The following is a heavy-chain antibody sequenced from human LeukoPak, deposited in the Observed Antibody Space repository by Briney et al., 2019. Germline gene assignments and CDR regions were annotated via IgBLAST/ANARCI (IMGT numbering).Heavy chain of an antibody. CDR3: ARAYSGSDAFDI. J-gene: IGHJ3*02. V-gene: IGHV4-59*01. CDR2: IYYSGST. CDR1: GGSFSGYY. Sequence: SETLSLTCAVYGGSFSGYYWSWIRQPPGKGLEWIGYIYYSGSTNYNPSLKSRVTISVDTPKNQFSLKLSSVTAADTAVYYCARAYSGSDAFDIWGQGTMVTVSS. D-gene: IGHD1-26*01.